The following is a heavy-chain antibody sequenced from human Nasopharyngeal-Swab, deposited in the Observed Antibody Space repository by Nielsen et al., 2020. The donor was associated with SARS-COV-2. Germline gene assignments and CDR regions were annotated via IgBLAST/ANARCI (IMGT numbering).Heavy chain of an antibody. D-gene: IGHD6-6*01. J-gene: IGHJ3*02. V-gene: IGHV5-51*01. CDR2: IYPGDSDT. CDR3: ARDEGVYSSSSRGAFDI. CDR1: GYSFTSYW. Sequence: GGSLRLSCKGSGYSFTSYWIGWVRQMPGKGLEWMGIIYPGDSDTRYSPSFQGQVTISADKSISTAYLQWSSLKASDTAMHYCARDEGVYSSSSRGAFDIWGQGTMVTVSS.